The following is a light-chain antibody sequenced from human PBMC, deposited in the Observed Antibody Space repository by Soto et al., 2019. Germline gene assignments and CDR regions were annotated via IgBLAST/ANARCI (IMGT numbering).Light chain of an antibody. Sequence: EIVLTQAPGTLSLSPWERATLSCRASHSVGILLAWYQQKPGQAPRLLIYGASTRATGIPARFTGSGSGTEFTLTISSLQSEDFAVYYCQQYNNWPITFGPGTRLEIK. CDR2: GAS. CDR1: HSVGIL. V-gene: IGKV3-15*01. J-gene: IGKJ5*01. CDR3: QQYNNWPIT.